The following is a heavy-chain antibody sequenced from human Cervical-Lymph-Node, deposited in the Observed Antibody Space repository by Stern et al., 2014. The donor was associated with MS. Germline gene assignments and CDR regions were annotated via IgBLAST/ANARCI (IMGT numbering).Heavy chain of an antibody. J-gene: IGHJ3*01. CDR3: TRKGVAVRDAFDV. CDR2: VYHTGRT. V-gene: IGHV4-59*12. Sequence: QVQLKESGPGLVKPSETLSLSCSVSGGSISPNYWSWVRQAPGKGLERLGHVYHTGRTDYNPSLKPRVTISVDLAKNTFSLNLTSVTAADTAIYFCTRKGVAVRDAFDVWGQGTMAIVS. CDR1: GGSISPNY. D-gene: IGHD6-19*01.